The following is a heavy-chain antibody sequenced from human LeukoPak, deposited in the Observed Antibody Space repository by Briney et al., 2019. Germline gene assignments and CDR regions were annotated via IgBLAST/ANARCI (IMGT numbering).Heavy chain of an antibody. V-gene: IGHV4-38-2*02. CDR1: GYSISSGYY. CDR2: IYHSGST. Sequence: PSETLSLTCTVSGYSISSGYYWGWIRQPPGKGLEWIGSIYHSGSTYYNPSLKSRVTISVDTSKNQFSLKLSSVTAADTPVYYCARGGIAAAADNWFDPWGQGTLVTVSS. CDR3: ARGGIAAAADNWFDP. J-gene: IGHJ5*02. D-gene: IGHD6-13*01.